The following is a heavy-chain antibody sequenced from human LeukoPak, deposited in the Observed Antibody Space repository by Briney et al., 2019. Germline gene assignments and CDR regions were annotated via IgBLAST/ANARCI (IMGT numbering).Heavy chain of an antibody. D-gene: IGHD3-22*01. V-gene: IGHV4-39*01. J-gene: IGHJ3*02. CDR3: ARLSYDSSGYSYAFDI. Sequence: SETLSLTCTVSGGSISSSSYYWGWIRQPPGKGLEWIGSIYYSGSTYYNPSLKSRVTISVDTSKNQFSLKLSSVTAADTAVYYCARLSYDSSGYSYAFDICGQGTMVTVSS. CDR1: GGSISSSSYY. CDR2: IYYSGST.